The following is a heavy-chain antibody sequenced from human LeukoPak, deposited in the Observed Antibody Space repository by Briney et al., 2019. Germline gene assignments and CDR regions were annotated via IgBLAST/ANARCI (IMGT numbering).Heavy chain of an antibody. CDR1: GWSFRDYY. CDR2: INHSGST. CDR3: AKAPYLSTGS. D-gene: IGHD3-22*01. V-gene: IGHV4-34*01. Sequence: KPSETLSLTCAVYGWSFRDYYWSWIRQPPGKGLEWIGEINHSGSTNYNPSLKSRVTISLDTSKNQFALKLTSVAAADTAVYYCAKAPYLSTGSWGQGILVAVSS. J-gene: IGHJ3*01.